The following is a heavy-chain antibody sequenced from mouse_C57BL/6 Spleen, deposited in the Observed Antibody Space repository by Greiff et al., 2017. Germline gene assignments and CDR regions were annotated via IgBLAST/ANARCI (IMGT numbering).Heavy chain of an antibody. CDR1: GYSFTDYN. CDR3: ARSGDYDEGYYFDY. V-gene: IGHV1-39*01. CDR2: INPNYGTT. Sequence: VHVKQSGPELVKPGASVKISCKASGYSFTDYNMNWVRQSNGKSLEWIGVINPNYGTTSYNQKFKGKATLTVDQSSSTAYMQLNSLTSEDSAVYYCARSGDYDEGYYFDYWGQGTTLTVSS. J-gene: IGHJ2*01. D-gene: IGHD2-4*01.